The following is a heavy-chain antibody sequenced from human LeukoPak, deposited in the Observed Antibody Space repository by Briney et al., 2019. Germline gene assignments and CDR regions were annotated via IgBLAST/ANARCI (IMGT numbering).Heavy chain of an antibody. CDR1: GGSISSYY. D-gene: IGHD1-20*01. Sequence: SETLSLTCTVSGGSISSYYWSWIRQPAGKGLEWIGRIYTSGSTNYNPSLKSRVTMSVDTSKNQFSLKLSSVTAADTAVYYCARGLRVYNSVFYYYYGMDVWGQGTTVTVSS. CDR3: ARGLRVYNSVFYYYYGMDV. CDR2: IYTSGST. V-gene: IGHV4-4*07. J-gene: IGHJ6*02.